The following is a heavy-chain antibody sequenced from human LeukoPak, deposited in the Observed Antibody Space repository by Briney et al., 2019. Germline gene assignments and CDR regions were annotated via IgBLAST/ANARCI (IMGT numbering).Heavy chain of an antibody. J-gene: IGHJ3*02. Sequence: SETLSLTGTVSGGSISSSSYYWGWIRQPPGKGLEWIGYIHYSGSINYNPSLKSRITISVDTSKDQSSLKLSSVTTADTAVYYCARETERDAFNIWGQGTMVTVSS. CDR1: GGSISSSSYY. CDR2: IHYSGSI. CDR3: ARETERDAFNI. V-gene: IGHV4-61*01.